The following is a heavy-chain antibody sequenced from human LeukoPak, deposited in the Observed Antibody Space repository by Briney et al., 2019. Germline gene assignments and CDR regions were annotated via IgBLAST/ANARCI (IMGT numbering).Heavy chain of an antibody. CDR1: GFTFSSYE. CDR2: ISSSGSTI. V-gene: IGHV3-48*03. CDR3: AKAPVTTCRGAFCYPFDY. D-gene: IGHD2-15*01. J-gene: IGHJ4*02. Sequence: GGSLRLSCAASGFTFSSYEMSWVRQAPGKGLEWVSYISSSGSTIYYADSVKGRFTISRDSSKNTLFLQMNRLRPEDAAVYYCAKAPVTTCRGAFCYPFDYWGLGTLVTVSS.